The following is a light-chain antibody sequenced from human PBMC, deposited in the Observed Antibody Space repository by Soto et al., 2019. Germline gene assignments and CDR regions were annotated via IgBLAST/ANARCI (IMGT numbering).Light chain of an antibody. CDR2: GAS. J-gene: IGKJ1*01. CDR1: QSLRTD. V-gene: IGKV3-15*01. CDR3: QQYNNWPPWT. Sequence: EIVMTQSPATLSVSPGERATLSCRASQSLRTDLAWYQQKPGQPPRLLIYGASTRPTGVPARFSGSGSGTEFTLTISSLQSEDFAVYYCQQYNNWPPWTFGQGTKVEIK.